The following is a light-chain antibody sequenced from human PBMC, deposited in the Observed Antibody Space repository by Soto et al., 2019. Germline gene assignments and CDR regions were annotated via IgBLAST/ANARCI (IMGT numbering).Light chain of an antibody. CDR1: SSNVGSNY. Sequence: QSVLTQPPSVSAAPGQKVTISCSGSSSNVGSNYVSWYQQLPGTAPKLLIYDNGKRSSGIPDRFSGSRSGTSATLGITGLQTGDEADYYCGTWDNSLSAVFGGGTK. J-gene: IGLJ2*01. CDR3: GTWDNSLSAV. V-gene: IGLV1-51*01. CDR2: DNG.